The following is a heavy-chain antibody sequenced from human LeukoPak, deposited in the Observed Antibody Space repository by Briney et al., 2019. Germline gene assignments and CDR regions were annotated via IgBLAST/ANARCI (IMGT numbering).Heavy chain of an antibody. CDR1: GFTFSDYD. CDR2: ICTAGDT. CDR3: ARVAKERVGGVYYFDY. Sequence: GGSLRLSCAASGFTFSDYDMHWVRQATGKGLEWVSAICTAGDTYYTGSVKGRFTISRENAKNSLYLPMNSLRAGDTAVYYCARVAKERVGGVYYFDYWGQGTLVTVSS. J-gene: IGHJ4*02. V-gene: IGHV3-13*01. D-gene: IGHD1-1*01.